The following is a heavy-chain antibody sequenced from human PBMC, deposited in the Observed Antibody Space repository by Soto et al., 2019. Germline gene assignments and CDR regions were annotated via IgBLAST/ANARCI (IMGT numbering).Heavy chain of an antibody. V-gene: IGHV4-59*01. CDR1: GSSMTTYY. Sequence: SETLSLTCSVSGSSMTTYYWHWIRQAPGKGLEWIGFIYNSGRGSTGSNPSLSSRVTFSIETSKNQFSLKLDSVTAADTAVYYCAKDAVVVPPVGVTLGVWGWFDPWGQGTLVTVSS. D-gene: IGHD2-15*01. CDR2: IYNSGRGST. J-gene: IGHJ5*02. CDR3: AKDAVVVPPVGVTLGVWGWFDP.